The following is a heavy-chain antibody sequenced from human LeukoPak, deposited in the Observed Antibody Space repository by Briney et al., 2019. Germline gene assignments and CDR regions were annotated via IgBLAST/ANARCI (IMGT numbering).Heavy chain of an antibody. J-gene: IGHJ4*02. Sequence: GGSLRLSCAASGFTFSNYSMNWVRQAPGKGLEWISYIRRSSSTIYYADSVKGRFTISRDNVKNSVYLQMNSLRAEDTAVYYCARDSADCSSITCFPGDYWGQGTLVTVSS. D-gene: IGHD2-2*01. CDR2: IRRSSSTI. CDR3: ARDSADCSSITCFPGDY. CDR1: GFTFSNYS. V-gene: IGHV3-48*01.